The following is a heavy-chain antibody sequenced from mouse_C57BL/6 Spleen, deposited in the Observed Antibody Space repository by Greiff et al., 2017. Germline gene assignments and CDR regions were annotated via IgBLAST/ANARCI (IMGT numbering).Heavy chain of an antibody. CDR1: GYTFTSYG. D-gene: IGHD1-1*01. CDR2: IYPRSGNT. V-gene: IGHV1-81*01. Sequence: VQLQESGAELARPGASVKLSCKASGYTFTSYGISWVKQRTGQGLEWIGEIYPRSGNTYYNEKFKGKDTLTADKSSSTAYMELRSLTSEDSAVYFCARRSTTVVATRDYFDYWGQGTTRTVSS. J-gene: IGHJ2*01. CDR3: ARRSTTVVATRDYFDY.